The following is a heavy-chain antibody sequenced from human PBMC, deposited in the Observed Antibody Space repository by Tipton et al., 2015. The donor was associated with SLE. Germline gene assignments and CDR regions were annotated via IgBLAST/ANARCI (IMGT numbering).Heavy chain of an antibody. CDR3: ARGKGYYDSSGYYWGYGMDV. CDR1: GYTFTGYY. J-gene: IGHJ6*02. Sequence: QSGAEVKKPGASVKVSCKASGYTFTGYYMHWVRQAPGQGLEWMGWINPNSGGTNYAQKFQGRVTMTRDTSISTAYMELSRLRSEDTAVYYCARGKGYYDSSGYYWGYGMDVWGQGTTATVSS. V-gene: IGHV1-2*02. D-gene: IGHD3-22*01. CDR2: INPNSGGT.